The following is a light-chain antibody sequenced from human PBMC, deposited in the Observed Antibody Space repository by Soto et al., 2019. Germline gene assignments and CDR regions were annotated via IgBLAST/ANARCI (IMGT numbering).Light chain of an antibody. Sequence: QYVLTQPRSVSGPPGQSVRISCSGTSSDVGTYHYVSWYQQHPGKSPELMIYDVSKRPSGVPDRLSGSNSGNTASLTISGLQAEDDSDYYCCSYAGGYTHAVFGRGSKLTVL. CDR1: SSDVGTYHY. V-gene: IGLV2-11*01. CDR3: CSYAGGYTHAV. J-gene: IGLJ2*01. CDR2: DVS.